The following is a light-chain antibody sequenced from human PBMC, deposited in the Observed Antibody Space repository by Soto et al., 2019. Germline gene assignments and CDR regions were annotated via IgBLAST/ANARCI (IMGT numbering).Light chain of an antibody. CDR1: QSVSSY. CDR3: QQRSNWHSIT. Sequence: EIVLTQSPATLSLSPGERATLSCRASQSVSSYLAWYQQKPGQAPRLLIYDASNWATGIPARFSGSGSGTDFTLTISSLEPEDFAVYYCQQRSNWHSITFGQGTRLEIK. V-gene: IGKV3-11*01. CDR2: DAS. J-gene: IGKJ5*01.